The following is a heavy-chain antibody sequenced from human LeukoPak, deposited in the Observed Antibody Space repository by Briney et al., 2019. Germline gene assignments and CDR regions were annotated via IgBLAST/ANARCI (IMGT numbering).Heavy chain of an antibody. V-gene: IGHV4-34*01. CDR3: ARGGLQHYYGSGSHDY. D-gene: IGHD3-10*01. J-gene: IGHJ4*02. CDR2: INHSGRT. CDR1: GGSFSGYY. Sequence: SETLSLTCAVYGGSFSGYYWSWIRQPPGKGLEWIGEINHSGRTNYNPSLNSLATISVDTSKNHFSLKLSSVTAADTAVYYCARGGLQHYYGSGSHDYWGQGTLVTVSS.